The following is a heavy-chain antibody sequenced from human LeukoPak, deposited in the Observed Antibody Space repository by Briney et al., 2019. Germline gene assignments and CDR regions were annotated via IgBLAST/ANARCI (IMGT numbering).Heavy chain of an antibody. D-gene: IGHD5-24*01. V-gene: IGHV3-74*01. CDR3: ASGSRRDGYNFVTD. CDR2: ISSDGSST. CDR1: GFTFSSYW. J-gene: IGHJ4*02. Sequence: GGSLRLSCAASGFTFSSYWMHWVRQAPGKGLVWVSRISSDGSSTSYADSVKGRFTISRDNAKNTLYLQMNSLRAEDTAVYYCASGSRRDGYNFVTDWGQGTLVTVSS.